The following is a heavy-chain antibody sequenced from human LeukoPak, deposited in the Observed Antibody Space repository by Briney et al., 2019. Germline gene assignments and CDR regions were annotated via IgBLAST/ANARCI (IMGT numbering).Heavy chain of an antibody. CDR2: IYSGGST. CDR1: GFTVSSNY. Sequence: GGSLRLSCAASGFTVSSNYMTWVRQAPGKGLKWVSHIYSGGSTFYADSVKGRFTISRDNSKNTLYLQMNSLRAEDTAVYYCAKDRDRKGYGDYGVDYWGQGTLVTVSS. D-gene: IGHD4-17*01. J-gene: IGHJ4*02. V-gene: IGHV3-53*01. CDR3: AKDRDRKGYGDYGVDY.